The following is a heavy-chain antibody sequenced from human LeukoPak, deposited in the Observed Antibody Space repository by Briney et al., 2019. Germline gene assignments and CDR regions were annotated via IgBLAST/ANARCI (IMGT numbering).Heavy chain of an antibody. D-gene: IGHD1-26*01. Sequence: GGSLRLSCAASGFTFDDYAIHWVRQAPGKGLEWVSGISWNSGTIGYADSVKGRFTISRDNAKNSLFPQMNSLRVEDTALYYCAKDQSPLVGAPGDYWGQGTLVTVSS. V-gene: IGHV3-9*01. CDR3: AKDQSPLVGAPGDY. CDR1: GFTFDDYA. CDR2: ISWNSGTI. J-gene: IGHJ4*02.